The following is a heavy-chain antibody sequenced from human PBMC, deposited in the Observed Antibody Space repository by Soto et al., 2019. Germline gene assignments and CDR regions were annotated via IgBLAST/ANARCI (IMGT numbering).Heavy chain of an antibody. Sequence: PGESLKISCKGSGYSFTSYWIGWVRQMPGKGLEWMGIIYPGDSDTRYSPSFQGQVTISADKSISTAYLQWSSLKASDTAMYYCARHVGPNGTTLWFDPCGERTLVTVSS. J-gene: IGHJ5*02. CDR3: ARHVGPNGTTLWFDP. CDR2: IYPGDSDT. V-gene: IGHV5-51*01. CDR1: GYSFTSYW. D-gene: IGHD1-7*01.